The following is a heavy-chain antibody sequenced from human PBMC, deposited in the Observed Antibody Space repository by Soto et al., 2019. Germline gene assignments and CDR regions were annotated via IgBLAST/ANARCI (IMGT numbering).Heavy chain of an antibody. CDR1: GGSISSSSYY. CDR2: IYYSGST. Sequence: PSETLSLTCTVSGGSISSSSYYWGWIRQPPGKGLEWIGSIYYSGSTYYNPSLKSRVTISVDTSKNQFSLKLSSVTAADTAVYYCARHWGFGYYYDSSGYFRWFDPWAREPWSPSPQ. CDR3: ARHWGFGYYYDSSGYFRWFDP. V-gene: IGHV4-39*01. J-gene: IGHJ5*02. D-gene: IGHD3-22*01.